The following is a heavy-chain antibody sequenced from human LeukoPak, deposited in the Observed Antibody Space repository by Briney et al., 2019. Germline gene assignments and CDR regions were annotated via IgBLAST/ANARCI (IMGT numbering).Heavy chain of an antibody. CDR1: GFTFSSYW. V-gene: IGHV3-7*01. CDR3: ARAASYAFDI. Sequence: GGSLRLSCAASGFTFSSYWMSWVRQAPGKGLEWVANIKQDGSERYYVDSLKGQLTISRDNAKNSLYLQMNSLRAEDTAVYYCARAASYAFDIWGQGTMVTVSS. J-gene: IGHJ3*02. CDR2: IKQDGSER. D-gene: IGHD6-6*01.